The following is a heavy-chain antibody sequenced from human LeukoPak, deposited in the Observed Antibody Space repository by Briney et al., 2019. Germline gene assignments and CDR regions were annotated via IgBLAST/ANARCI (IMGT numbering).Heavy chain of an antibody. CDR3: ARGPFVVVPAASQEFDY. CDR1: GYTFTGYY. J-gene: IGHJ4*02. CDR2: INPNSGGT. V-gene: IGHV1-2*02. Sequence: ASVKVSCKASGYTFTGYYMHWVRQAPGQGLEWMGWINPNSGGTNYAQKFQGGVTVTRDTSISTAYMELSRLRSDDTAVYYCARGPFVVVPAASQEFDYWGQGTLVTVSS. D-gene: IGHD2-2*01.